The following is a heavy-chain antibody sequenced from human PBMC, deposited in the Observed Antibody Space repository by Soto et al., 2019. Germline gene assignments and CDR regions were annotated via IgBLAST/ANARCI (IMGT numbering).Heavy chain of an antibody. Sequence: ETLSLTCTVSGGSSSSYYWSWIRQPPGKGLEWIGYIYYSGTTNYNPSLKSRVTISVDTSKNQFSLKLSSVTAADTAVYYCARDMRGRAFDIWGQGTMVTVSS. CDR3: ARDMRGRAFDI. J-gene: IGHJ3*02. V-gene: IGHV4-59*01. CDR1: GGSSSSYY. D-gene: IGHD3-16*01. CDR2: IYYSGTT.